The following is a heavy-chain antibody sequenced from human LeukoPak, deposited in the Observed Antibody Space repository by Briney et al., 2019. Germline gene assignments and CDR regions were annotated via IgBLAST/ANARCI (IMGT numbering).Heavy chain of an antibody. J-gene: IGHJ4*02. CDR1: GGSFSGYY. CDR3: ARQGQYYDFWSGHYYFDY. V-gene: IGHV4-34*01. Sequence: SETLSLTCAVYGGSFSGYYWSWIRQPPGKGLEWIGEINHSGSTNYYPSLKSRVTISVDTSKNQFSLKLSSVTAADTAVYYCARQGQYYDFWSGHYYFDYWGQGTLVTVSS. CDR2: INHSGST. D-gene: IGHD3-3*01.